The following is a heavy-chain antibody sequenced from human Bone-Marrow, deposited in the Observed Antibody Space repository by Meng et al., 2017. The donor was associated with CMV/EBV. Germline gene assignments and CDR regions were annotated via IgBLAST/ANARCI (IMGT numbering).Heavy chain of an antibody. D-gene: IGHD2-2*01. CDR3: ARAYCSSTSCFGLDYYYYGMDV. CDR2: ISSSSSYI. CDR1: GFTFSSYS. V-gene: IGHV3-21*01. Sequence: GGSLRLSCAASGFTFSSYSMNWVRQAPGKGLEWVSSISSSSSYIYYADSVKGRFTISRDNAKNSLYLQMNSLRAEDTAVYYCARAYCSSTSCFGLDYYYYGMDVWGQGTTVTVSS. J-gene: IGHJ6*02.